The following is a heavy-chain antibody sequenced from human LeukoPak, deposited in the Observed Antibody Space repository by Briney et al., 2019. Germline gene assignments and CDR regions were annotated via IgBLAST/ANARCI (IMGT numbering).Heavy chain of an antibody. CDR2: IHYSGST. Sequence: SQTLSLTCSVSRASFSSSGYSWSWIRQHPGKGLEWIGYIHYSGSTYYNPSLKSRLTISIDTSKNQFSLTLSSVTAADTAVYFCARDSGRDWFDPWGQGTLVTVSS. D-gene: IGHD2-15*01. CDR1: RASFSSSGYS. J-gene: IGHJ5*02. CDR3: ARDSGRDWFDP. V-gene: IGHV4-31*03.